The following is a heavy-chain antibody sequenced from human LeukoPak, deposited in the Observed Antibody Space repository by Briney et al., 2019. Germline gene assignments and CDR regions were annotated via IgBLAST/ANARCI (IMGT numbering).Heavy chain of an antibody. Sequence: GGALRLSCAASELTFSKYWMSWVRQAPGKGLEWVANIKQDGSEKYYVDSVKGRFTISRDNAKNSLYLQMNSLRAEDTAVYYCARDPTIFGVVIVPDYWGQGTLVTVSS. CDR3: ARDPTIFGVVIVPDY. J-gene: IGHJ4*02. CDR2: IKQDGSEK. D-gene: IGHD3-3*01. CDR1: ELTFSKYW. V-gene: IGHV3-7*01.